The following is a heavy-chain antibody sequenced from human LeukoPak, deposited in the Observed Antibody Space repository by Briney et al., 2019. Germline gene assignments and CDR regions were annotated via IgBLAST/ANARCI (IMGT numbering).Heavy chain of an antibody. J-gene: IGHJ2*01. CDR2: ISYDGSEK. V-gene: IGHV3-30*18. CDR1: GFTFSSYG. Sequence: GTSLRLSCAASGFTFSSYGMHWVRQAPGQGLEWVALISYDGSEKYYADSVKGRFTISRDISKNMLYLQMNSLRVEDTAVYYCAKERGGQDWDFDLWGRGTLVTVSS. CDR3: AKERGGQDWDFDL. D-gene: IGHD3-10*01.